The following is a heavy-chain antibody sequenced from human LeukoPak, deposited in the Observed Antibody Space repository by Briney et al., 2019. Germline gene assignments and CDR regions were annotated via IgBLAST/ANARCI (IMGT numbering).Heavy chain of an antibody. D-gene: IGHD3/OR15-3a*01. CDR2: ISSSGSAI. CDR1: GFTFSSYE. Sequence: GGSLRLSCAASGFTFSSYEMNWVRQAPGKGLEWVSYISSSGSAIYYADSVKGRFTISRDNAKNTLYLQMNSLRAEDTAVYYCARESWAGFDYWGQGTLVTVSS. CDR3: ARESWAGFDY. J-gene: IGHJ4*02. V-gene: IGHV3-48*03.